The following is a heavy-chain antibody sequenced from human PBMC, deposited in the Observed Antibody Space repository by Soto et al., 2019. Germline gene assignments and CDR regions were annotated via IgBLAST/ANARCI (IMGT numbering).Heavy chain of an antibody. V-gene: IGHV3-21*06. CDR2: ISSTTNYI. CDR3: ARESEDLTSNFDY. CDR1: GFTFTRYG. J-gene: IGHJ4*02. Sequence: PGGSLRLSCAASGFTFTRYGMNWVRQAPGKGLEWVSSISSTTNYIYYGDSMKGRFTISRDNAKNSLYLEMNSLRAEDTAVYYCARESEDLTSNFDYWGQGPLVTVSS.